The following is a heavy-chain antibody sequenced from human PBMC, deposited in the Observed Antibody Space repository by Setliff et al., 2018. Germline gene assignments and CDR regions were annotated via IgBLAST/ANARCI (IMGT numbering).Heavy chain of an antibody. CDR1: GYPFIGYF. CDR2: INPKTGDT. V-gene: IGHV1-2*02. Sequence: ASVKVSCKASGYPFIGYFMHWVRQAPGQGLEWMGWINPKTGDTLYAQKFQGRVTMTRDTSISTAYMELSRLRSDDTAVYSCARSRLYGGWFDPWGQGTLVTVSS. CDR3: ARSRLYGGWFDP. J-gene: IGHJ5*02. D-gene: IGHD4-17*01.